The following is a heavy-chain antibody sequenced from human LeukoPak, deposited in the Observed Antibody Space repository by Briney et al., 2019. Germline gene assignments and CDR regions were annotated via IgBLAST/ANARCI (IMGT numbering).Heavy chain of an antibody. D-gene: IGHD5-18*01. J-gene: IGHJ4*02. CDR3: ATDLRYGNNFFFQH. CDR1: GFTFSSYS. CDR2: ISSSSSTI. V-gene: IGHV3-48*04. Sequence: GGSLRLSCAASGFTFSSYSMNWVRQAPGKGLEWVSYISSSSSTIYYADSVKGRFTISRDNSKNTLYLQMNSLQTDDTAVYYCATDLRYGNNFFFQHWGQGILVTVSS.